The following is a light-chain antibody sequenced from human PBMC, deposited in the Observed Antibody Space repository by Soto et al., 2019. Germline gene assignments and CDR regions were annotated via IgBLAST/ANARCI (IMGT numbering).Light chain of an antibody. V-gene: IGLV2-23*02. J-gene: IGLJ1*01. Sequence: QAVLTQPSSLSGAPGQSITLSFTGTSSDFGSYNLVSWYQQHPGKAPKLMIYEVSKRPSGVSNRFSGSKSGNTASLTISGLQAEDEADYYCCSYAGSSTSYVFGTGTKVTVL. CDR1: SSDFGSYNL. CDR3: CSYAGSSTSYV. CDR2: EVS.